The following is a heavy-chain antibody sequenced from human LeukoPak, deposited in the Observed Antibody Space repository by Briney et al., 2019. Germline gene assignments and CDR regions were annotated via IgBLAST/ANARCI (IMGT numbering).Heavy chain of an antibody. D-gene: IGHD3-10*01. J-gene: IGHJ6*04. CDR1: GGSISSYY. CDR3: ARDSPVLLWFGELMDV. Sequence: SETLSLTCTVSGGSISSYYWSWIRQPPGKGLEWIGYIYYSGSTNYNPSLKSRVTISVDTSKNQFSLKLTSVTAADTAVYYCARDSPVLLWFGELMDVWAKGPRSPSPQ. V-gene: IGHV4-59*01. CDR2: IYYSGST.